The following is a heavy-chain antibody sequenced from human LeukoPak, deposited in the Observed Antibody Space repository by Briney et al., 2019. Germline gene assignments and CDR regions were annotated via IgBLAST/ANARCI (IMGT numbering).Heavy chain of an antibody. J-gene: IGHJ3*02. Sequence: GGSLRLSCAASGFTFTNSWMAWVRQAPGKGLEWVANIKQDGSTKHYVDSLKGRFTISRDNPKNSLYLQMNSLRAEDTAVYYCASCFGDYYHAAFDIWGQGTMVTVSS. V-gene: IGHV3-7*01. D-gene: IGHD4-17*01. CDR1: GFTFTNSW. CDR3: ASCFGDYYHAAFDI. CDR2: IKQDGSTK.